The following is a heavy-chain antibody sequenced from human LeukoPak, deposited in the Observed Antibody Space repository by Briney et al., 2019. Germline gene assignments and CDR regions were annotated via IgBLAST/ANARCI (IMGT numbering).Heavy chain of an antibody. CDR2: IYHSGST. J-gene: IGHJ6*03. CDR3: ARDYGDPYYYYMDV. D-gene: IGHD4-17*01. CDR1: RGSISSGSYY. Sequence: SETLSLTCTVSRGSISSGSYYWSWIRQPAGKGLEWIGSIYHSGSTYYNPSLKSRVTISVDTSKNQFSLKLSSVTAADTAVYYCARDYGDPYYYYMDVWGKGTTVTVS. V-gene: IGHV4-39*07.